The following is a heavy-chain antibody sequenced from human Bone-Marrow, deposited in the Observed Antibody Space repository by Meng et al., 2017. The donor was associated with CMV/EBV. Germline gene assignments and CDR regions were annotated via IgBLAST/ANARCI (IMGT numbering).Heavy chain of an antibody. CDR2: ILYDGSDE. CDR1: GFTFSSYA. J-gene: IGHJ6*01. Sequence: GESLKISCAASGFTFSSYAMHWVRQAPGKGLEWVAVILYDGSDEYNVDSVKGRFTISRDNSKNTLYLQMNSLIPEDTDVYYCARDGGPKEYQLLDYGMDVWGQGTMVTVSS. CDR3: ARDGGPKEYQLLDYGMDV. V-gene: IGHV3-30-3*01. D-gene: IGHD2-2*01.